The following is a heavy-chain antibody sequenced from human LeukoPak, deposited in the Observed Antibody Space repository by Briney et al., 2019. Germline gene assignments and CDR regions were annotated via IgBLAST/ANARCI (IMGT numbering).Heavy chain of an antibody. D-gene: IGHD2-15*01. CDR1: GGSFSGYY. V-gene: IGHV4-34*01. CDR2: INHSGST. Sequence: SETLSLTCAVYGGSFSGYYWSWIRQPPGKGLEWIGEINHSGSTNYNPSLKSRVTISVDSSKNQFSLKLSSVTAADTAVYYCARGVIVVVVAATRYNWFDPWGQGTLVTVSS. J-gene: IGHJ5*02. CDR3: ARGVIVVVVAATRYNWFDP.